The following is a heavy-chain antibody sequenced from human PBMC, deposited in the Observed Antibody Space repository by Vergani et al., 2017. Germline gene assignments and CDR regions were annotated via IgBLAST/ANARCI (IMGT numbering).Heavy chain of an antibody. CDR3: AREYSNYFYYYGMDV. CDR2: IWYDGSNK. J-gene: IGHJ6*02. Sequence: QVQLVESGGGVVQPGRSLRLSCAASGFTFSSYGMHWVRQAPGKGLEWVAVIWYDGSNKYYADSVKGRFTISRDNSKNTRYLQMNSLRAEDTAVYYCAREYSNYFYYYGMDVWGQGTTVTVSS. V-gene: IGHV3-33*01. D-gene: IGHD4-11*01. CDR1: GFTFSSYG.